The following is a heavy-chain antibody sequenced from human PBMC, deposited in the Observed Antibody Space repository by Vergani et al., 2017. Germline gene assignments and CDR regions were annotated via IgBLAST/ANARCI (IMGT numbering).Heavy chain of an antibody. V-gene: IGHV3-30-3*01. Sequence: QVQLVESGGGVVQPGRSLRLSCAASGFTFSSYAMHWVRQAPGKGLEWVAVISYDGSNKYYADSVKGRFTISRDNSKNTLYLQMNSLRAEDTAVYYCAKDHGGSCHTGCYGMDVWGQGP. CDR1: GFTFSSYA. J-gene: IGHJ6*02. CDR3: AKDHGGSCHTGCYGMDV. CDR2: ISYDGSNK. D-gene: IGHD2-15*01.